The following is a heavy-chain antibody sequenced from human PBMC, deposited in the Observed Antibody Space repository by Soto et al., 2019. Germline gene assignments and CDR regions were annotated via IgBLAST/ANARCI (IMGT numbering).Heavy chain of an antibody. J-gene: IGHJ5*02. V-gene: IGHV3-23*01. D-gene: IGHD3-9*01. CDR3: APPPYYDIST. Sequence: EAQLFESGGGLVQPGGSLRLSCAASGFIFSNYGMSWVRQAPGKGLEWVSLIRCDGDNTYYEDYVNGRLTISRDNSKSILYLQMTSLSAEDTAVYYCAPPPYYDISTWGQGTLVIVSS. CDR2: IRCDGDNT. CDR1: GFIFSNYG.